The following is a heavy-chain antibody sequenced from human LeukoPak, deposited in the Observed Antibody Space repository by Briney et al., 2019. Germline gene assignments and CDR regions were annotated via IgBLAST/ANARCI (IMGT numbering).Heavy chain of an antibody. CDR1: GFTLSSYA. J-gene: IGHJ3*02. D-gene: IGHD3-10*01. Sequence: GRSLRLSCAASGFTLSSYAMHWVRQAPGKGLEWVSAISGSGGSTYYADSVKGRFTISRDNSKNTLYLQMNSLRAEDTAVYYCAKDGSLVSFDIWGQGTMVTVSS. CDR3: AKDGSLVSFDI. CDR2: ISGSGGST. V-gene: IGHV3-23*01.